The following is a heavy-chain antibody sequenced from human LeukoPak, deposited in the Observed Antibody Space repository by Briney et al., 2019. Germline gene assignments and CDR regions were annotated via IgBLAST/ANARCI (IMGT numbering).Heavy chain of an antibody. Sequence: SETLSLTCTVSGGSISRYYWTWIRQPPGKGLEWIGHIYASGSTNYNSSLKSRVTISVDAPNNQLSLRLSSVTAADTAVYYCASIVMIPTVMDYFYYMDVWGKGTKVTVSS. D-gene: IGHD2-2*01. V-gene: IGHV4-4*09. CDR1: GGSISRYY. CDR3: ASIVMIPTVMDYFYYMDV. J-gene: IGHJ6*03. CDR2: IYASGST.